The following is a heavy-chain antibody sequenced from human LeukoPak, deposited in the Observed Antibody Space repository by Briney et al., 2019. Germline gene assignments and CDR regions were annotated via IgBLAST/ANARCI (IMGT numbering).Heavy chain of an antibody. CDR2: IYADGNT. CDR1: GFIVNTNY. V-gene: IGHV3-53*01. CDR3: ARDSHGDANFDS. J-gene: IGHJ4*02. D-gene: IGHD4-17*01. Sequence: WGSLRLSCAASGFIVNTNYMTWVRQAPGRGLEWVSFIYADGNTYYADSVKGRFTISRDISKNAVYLQMNSLRAEDTAVYYCARDSHGDANFDSWGQGTLVTVSS.